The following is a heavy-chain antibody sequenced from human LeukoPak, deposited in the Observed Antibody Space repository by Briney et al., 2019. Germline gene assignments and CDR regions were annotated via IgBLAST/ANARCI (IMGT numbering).Heavy chain of an antibody. J-gene: IGHJ4*02. CDR3: TRGKDGGNPYYYDY. V-gene: IGHV3-49*04. CDR2: VRGSPYGATT. D-gene: IGHD4-23*01. Sequence: GGSLRLSCTTSGFIFRDFAMTWVRQAPGKGLEWVGFVRGSPYGATTEYAASVKGGFTISRDDSKSIAYLQMNSLKTADTGVYYCTRGKDGGNPYYYDYWGQGTLVIVSS. CDR1: GFIFRDFA.